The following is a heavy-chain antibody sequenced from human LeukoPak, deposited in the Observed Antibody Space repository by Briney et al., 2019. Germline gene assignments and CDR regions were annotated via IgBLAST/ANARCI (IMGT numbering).Heavy chain of an antibody. Sequence: GGSLRLSCAASGFTFSSYAMSWVRQAPGKGLEWLSVIRGSGDNTYYADSVKGRFTISRDDSKSTLYLQMNSLRAEDTAIYYCARGIGGPDYWGRGTLVTVSS. CDR2: IRGSGDNT. D-gene: IGHD4-23*01. J-gene: IGHJ4*02. CDR3: ARGIGGPDY. CDR1: GFTFSSYA. V-gene: IGHV3-23*01.